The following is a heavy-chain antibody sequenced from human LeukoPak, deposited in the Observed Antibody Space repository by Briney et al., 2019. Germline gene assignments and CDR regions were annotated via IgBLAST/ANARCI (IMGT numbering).Heavy chain of an antibody. V-gene: IGHV4-30-4*01. D-gene: IGHD3-22*01. CDR2: IYYSGST. CDR3: ARDGGSPSYYYDSSGYSNWFDP. J-gene: IGHJ5*02. Sequence: PSQTLSLTCTVSGGSISSGDYYWSWIRQPPGKGLEWIGYIYYSGSTYYNPSLKSRVTISVDTSKNQFSLKLSSVTAADTAVYYCARDGGSPSYYYDSSGYSNWFDPWGQGTLVTVSS. CDR1: GGSISSGDYY.